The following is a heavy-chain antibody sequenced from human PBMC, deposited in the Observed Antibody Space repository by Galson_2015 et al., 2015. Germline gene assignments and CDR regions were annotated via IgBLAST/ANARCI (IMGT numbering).Heavy chain of an antibody. CDR2: IYPSDSDT. CDR3: ARQSIVVSGTVDY. J-gene: IGHJ4*02. Sequence: QSGAEVTKPGESLKISCKGSGYSFTSYWIGWVRQMPGKGLEWMGIIYPSDSDTRYSPSFQGQVTISADKSISTAYLQWSSLKASDTAVYYCARQSIVVSGTVDYWGQGTLVTVSS. V-gene: IGHV5-51*01. CDR1: GYSFTSYW. D-gene: IGHD6-19*01.